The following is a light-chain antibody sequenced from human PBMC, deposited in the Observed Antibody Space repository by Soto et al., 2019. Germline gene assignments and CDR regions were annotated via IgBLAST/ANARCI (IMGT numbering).Light chain of an antibody. CDR3: QQRNVWPPIT. Sequence: IVLTQSPGTLSLSPGERATLSCRASQSIHTSLAWYQQKSGKPPRLVIYDSTLRANGVPDRFGGSRSGTEFTLTINSLEPEDFAVYYCQQRNVWPPITFGQGTRLEI. CDR2: DST. J-gene: IGKJ5*01. CDR1: QSIHTS. V-gene: IGKV3-11*01.